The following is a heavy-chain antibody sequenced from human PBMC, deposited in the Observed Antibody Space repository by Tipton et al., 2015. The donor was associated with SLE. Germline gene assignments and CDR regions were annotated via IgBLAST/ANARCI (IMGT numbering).Heavy chain of an antibody. D-gene: IGHD4-23*01. J-gene: IGHJ3*02. CDR1: GGSVSSGRYY. V-gene: IGHV4-61*01. CDR2: IYYSGST. Sequence: TLSLTCTVSGGSVSSGRYYWSWIRQPPGKGLEWIGYIYYSGSTNYNPSLKSRVTISVDTSKNQFSLRLSSVTAADTAVYYCARERGGGNSDAFDIWGQGTMVTVSS. CDR3: ARERGGGNSDAFDI.